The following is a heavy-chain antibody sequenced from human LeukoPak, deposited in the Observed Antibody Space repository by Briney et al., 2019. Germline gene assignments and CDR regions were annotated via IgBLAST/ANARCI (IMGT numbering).Heavy chain of an antibody. CDR2: ISDSGTVI. D-gene: IGHD5-24*01. J-gene: IGHJ4*02. Sequence: PGGSLRLSCVASGFTFSSYPMIWVRQAPGKGLESVSYISDSGTVIHYADSVKGRFTLSRDNAKNSLNVQMNSLSAEDTAVYYCARIVRGMACADYWDQGTLVTVSS. CDR3: ARIVRGMACADY. V-gene: IGHV3-48*04. CDR1: GFTFSSYP.